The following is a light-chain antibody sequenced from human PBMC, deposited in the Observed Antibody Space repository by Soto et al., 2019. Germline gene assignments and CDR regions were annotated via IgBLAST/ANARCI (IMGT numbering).Light chain of an antibody. CDR3: MQSLQTPRT. J-gene: IGKJ1*01. Sequence: DIVMTQSPLSLPVTPGEPASISCRSSQSVLHSNGYNHLDWYLQKPGQSPQLLIYLGSNRASGVHDMXSGSGSGTDFTLKISRVEAEDVGVYYCMQSLQTPRTFGQGTKVEIK. CDR1: QSVLHSNGYNH. V-gene: IGKV2-28*01. CDR2: LGS.